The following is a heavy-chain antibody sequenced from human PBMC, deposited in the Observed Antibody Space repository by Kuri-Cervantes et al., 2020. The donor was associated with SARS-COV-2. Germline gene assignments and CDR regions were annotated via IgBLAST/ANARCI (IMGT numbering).Heavy chain of an antibody. CDR1: GGTFSSYA. Sequence: ASVKVSCKASGGTFSSYAISWVRQAPGQGLEWMGGIIPNTGVTGYAQKFQGRVTMTRDTSISTAYMELSRLRSDDTAVYYCARGSIFSDTGGWYFDYWGQGTLVTVSS. CDR3: ARGSIFSDTGGWYFDY. V-gene: IGHV1-2*02. CDR2: IIPNTGVT. D-gene: IGHD3-10*01. J-gene: IGHJ4*02.